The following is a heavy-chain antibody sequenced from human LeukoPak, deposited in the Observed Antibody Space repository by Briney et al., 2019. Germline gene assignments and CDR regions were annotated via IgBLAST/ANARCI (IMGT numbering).Heavy chain of an antibody. D-gene: IGHD2-21*01. CDR2: ISSRSTYI. J-gene: IGHJ3*02. Sequence: PGGSLRHSCAASRFTFSTYSMNWVRQAPGKGLEWVSSISSRSTYIYYADSVKGRFTISRDNAKNSLYLQMNNLRAEDTAMFYCATSMAQDVDAFHIWGQGTMVTVSS. CDR3: ATSMAQDVDAFHI. CDR1: RFTFSTYS. V-gene: IGHV3-21*01.